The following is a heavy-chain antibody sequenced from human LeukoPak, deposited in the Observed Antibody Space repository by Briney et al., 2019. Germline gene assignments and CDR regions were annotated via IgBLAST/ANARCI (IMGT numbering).Heavy chain of an antibody. J-gene: IGHJ4*02. CDR3: ARDYYDSSGYYYVFAY. Sequence: ASVKVSCKASDYTFTNYGISWVRQAPGQGLEWMGWISAFNGNTNQAQKLQGRVTMTTDTSTRTAYMELRSLRSDDTAVYYCARDYYDSSGYYYVFAYCGQGTLVTVSS. D-gene: IGHD3-22*01. CDR2: ISAFNGNT. V-gene: IGHV1-18*01. CDR1: DYTFTNYG.